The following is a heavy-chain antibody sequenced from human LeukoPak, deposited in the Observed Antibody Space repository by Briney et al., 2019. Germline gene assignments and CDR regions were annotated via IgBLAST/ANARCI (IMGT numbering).Heavy chain of an antibody. CDR3: ARVAVSGPTGWFDS. V-gene: IGHV3-21*01. J-gene: IGHJ5*01. CDR2: ISSTSAYI. D-gene: IGHD2-8*02. CDR1: GFALKSYS. Sequence: GGSLRLSCAGSGFALKSYSLSWVRQAPGKGLEWVSSISSTSAYIYYADSVKGRFTISRDNVDNVVYLQMNSLGAEDTAVYYCARVAVSGPTGWFDSWGQGTLVTVSS.